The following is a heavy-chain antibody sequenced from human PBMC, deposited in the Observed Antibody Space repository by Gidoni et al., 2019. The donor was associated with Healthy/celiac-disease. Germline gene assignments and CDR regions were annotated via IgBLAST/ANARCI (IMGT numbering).Heavy chain of an antibody. V-gene: IGHV4-34*01. CDR3: ARGSPGYSYGYGNPKFDY. J-gene: IGHJ4*02. CDR2: INHSGST. Sequence: QVQLQQWGAGLLKPSETLSLTCAVYGGSFSGYYWSWIRQPPGKGLEWIGEINHSGSTNYNPSLKSRVTISVDTSKNQFSLKLSSVTAADTAVYYCARGSPGYSYGYGNPKFDYWGQGTLVTVSS. CDR1: GGSFSGYY. D-gene: IGHD5-18*01.